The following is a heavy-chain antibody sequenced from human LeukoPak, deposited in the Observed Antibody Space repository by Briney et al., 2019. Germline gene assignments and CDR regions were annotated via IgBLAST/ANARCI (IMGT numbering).Heavy chain of an antibody. D-gene: IGHD6-6*01. CDR3: ARHRAARYDYYYYMDV. CDR1: GYSFTSYW. CDR2: IYPGDSDT. Sequence: GESLKISCKGSGYSFTSYWIGWVRQMPGKGLEWMGIIYPGDSDTRYSPSFQGQVTISADKSISTAYLQWSSLKASDTAMYYCARHRAARYDYYYYMDVWGKGTTVTVSS. V-gene: IGHV5-51*01. J-gene: IGHJ6*03.